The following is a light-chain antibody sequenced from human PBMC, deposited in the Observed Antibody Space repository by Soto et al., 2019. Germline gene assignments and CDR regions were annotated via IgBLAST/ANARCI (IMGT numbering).Light chain of an antibody. CDR3: GSWDSSLSAYV. Sequence: QSVLTQPPSVSATPGQKVTISCSGSSSNIGGNSVSWYQQLPGTAPKLLIYDDNKRPSGIPDRFSGSKSGTSATLGITGFQTGDEADYYCGSWDSSLSAYVFGTGTMV. CDR2: DDN. V-gene: IGLV1-51*01. CDR1: SSNIGGNS. J-gene: IGLJ1*01.